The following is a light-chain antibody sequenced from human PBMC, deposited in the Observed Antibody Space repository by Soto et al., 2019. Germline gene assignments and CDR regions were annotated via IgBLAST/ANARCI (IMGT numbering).Light chain of an antibody. V-gene: IGKV1-5*03. CDR2: KAS. CDR1: QSISTW. Sequence: DIQMTQSPSTLSASVGDRVTITCRASQSISTWLAWYQQKPGKAPNLLIYKASSLQSGVPSRFSGSGSGTEFTLTIRRLQPDDFATYYCQQYNSYSITFGQGTRLEI. J-gene: IGKJ5*01. CDR3: QQYNSYSIT.